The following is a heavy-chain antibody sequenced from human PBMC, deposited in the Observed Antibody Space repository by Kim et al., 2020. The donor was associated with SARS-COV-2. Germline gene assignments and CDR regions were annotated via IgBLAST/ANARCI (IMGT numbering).Heavy chain of an antibody. CDR1: GGSISSSY. V-gene: IGHV4-59*08. Sequence: SETLSLTCTVSGGSISSSYWSWIRQPPGKGLEWIGYIYYSGSTTYNPSLKSRVTISVDTSKNQFSLRLNSVTAADTAVYYCARHSWSDFWSGSLLFEYWGQGTLVTVSS. CDR2: IYYSGST. CDR3: ARHSWSDFWSGSLLFEY. J-gene: IGHJ4*02. D-gene: IGHD3-3*01.